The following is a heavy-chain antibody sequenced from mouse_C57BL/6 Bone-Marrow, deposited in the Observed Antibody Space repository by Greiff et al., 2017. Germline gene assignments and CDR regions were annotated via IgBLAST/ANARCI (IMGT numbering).Heavy chain of an antibody. V-gene: IGHV1-55*01. Sequence: QVQLQQSGAELVKPGASVKMSCKASGYTFTSYWITWVKQRPGQGLEWIGDIYPGSGSTNYNEKFKSKATLTVDTSSSTAYMHLSSLTSEDSAVYYCARPSYRNYLYFDVWGTGTTVTVSS. CDR2: IYPGSGST. J-gene: IGHJ1*03. CDR3: ARPSYRNYLYFDV. D-gene: IGHD2-12*01. CDR1: GYTFTSYW.